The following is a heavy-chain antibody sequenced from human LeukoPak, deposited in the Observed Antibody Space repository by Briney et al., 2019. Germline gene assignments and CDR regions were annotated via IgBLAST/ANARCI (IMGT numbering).Heavy chain of an antibody. D-gene: IGHD6-19*01. J-gene: IGHJ4*02. V-gene: IGHV3-9*01. Sequence: GGSLRLSCTASGFTFDDYVMHWVRQAPGKGLEWVSGISWNSDTIDYADSVKGRFTISRDNAKNSLYLQMNSLRAEDTAFYYCVKSQLQWLVPLFDSWGQGSLVTVSS. CDR3: VKSQLQWLVPLFDS. CDR2: ISWNSDTI. CDR1: GFTFDDYV.